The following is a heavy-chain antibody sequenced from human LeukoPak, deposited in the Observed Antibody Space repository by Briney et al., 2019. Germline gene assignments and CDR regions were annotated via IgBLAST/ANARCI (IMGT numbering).Heavy chain of an antibody. CDR1: GFTFAGYS. Sequence: GGSLRLSCAASGFTFAGYSMHWVRQAPGKGLEWTTLIKYDGNTKYYADSVKGRFTISRDNSKNMVYLQMDSLRIEDTGVYYCARIAAADSDYWGQEPWSPSPQ. D-gene: IGHD6-13*01. V-gene: IGHV3-30*03. J-gene: IGHJ4*01. CDR2: IKYDGNTK. CDR3: ARIAAADSDY.